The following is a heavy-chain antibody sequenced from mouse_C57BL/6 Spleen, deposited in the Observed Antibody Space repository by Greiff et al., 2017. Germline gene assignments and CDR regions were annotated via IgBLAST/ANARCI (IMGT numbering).Heavy chain of an antibody. CDR2: IYPGDGDT. CDR3: ARSYYGSSLLYWYFDV. J-gene: IGHJ1*03. D-gene: IGHD1-1*01. CDR1: GYAFSSSW. Sequence: QVQLKESGPELVKPGASVKISCKASGYAFSSSWMNWVKQRPGKGLEWIGRIYPGDGDTNYNGKFKGKATLTADKSSSTAYMQLSSLTSEDSAVYFCARSYYGSSLLYWYFDVWGTGTTVTVSS. V-gene: IGHV1-82*01.